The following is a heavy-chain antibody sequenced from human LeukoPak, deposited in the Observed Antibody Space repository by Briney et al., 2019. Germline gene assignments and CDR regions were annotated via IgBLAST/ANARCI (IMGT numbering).Heavy chain of an antibody. Sequence: GGSLRLSCAVSGFTFSNYWMHWVRQSPGKGLVWVSRINMDGSITTYADSVKGRFTISRDNAKNTLYLQMNSLRAEDTAVYYCSRARGDYRYFDYWGQGTLVTVSS. CDR3: SRARGDYRYFDY. V-gene: IGHV3-74*01. D-gene: IGHD4-17*01. CDR2: INMDGSIT. J-gene: IGHJ4*02. CDR1: GFTFSNYW.